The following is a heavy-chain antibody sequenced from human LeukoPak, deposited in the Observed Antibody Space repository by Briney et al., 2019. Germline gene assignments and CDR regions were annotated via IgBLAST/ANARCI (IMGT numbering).Heavy chain of an antibody. D-gene: IGHD6-19*01. CDR1: GVTFSDHW. V-gene: IGHV3-74*01. CDR3: ARDIAVAGNYFDY. J-gene: IGHJ4*02. Sequence: GGSLRLSCADPGVTFSDHWIQCVRQAPGKGLVWVSRINSDMSSTNYADSVKGRFTISRGNAKNTLYLQMNSLRAEDTAVYYCARDIAVAGNYFDYWGQGTLVTISS. CDR2: INSDMSST.